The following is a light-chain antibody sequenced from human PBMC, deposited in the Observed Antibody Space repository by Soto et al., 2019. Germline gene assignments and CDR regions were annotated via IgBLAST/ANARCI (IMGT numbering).Light chain of an antibody. V-gene: IGKV1-5*03. CDR1: QSISSW. CDR3: QQYNSYPWT. J-gene: IGKJ1*01. Sequence: DMQMNQSPSTLSASVGDRVSITCRASQSISSWLAWYQQKPGKAPKLLIYKASTLESGVPSNFSGSGSGTEFTLTISSLQPEDFATYYCQQYNSYPWTFGQGTNV. CDR2: KAS.